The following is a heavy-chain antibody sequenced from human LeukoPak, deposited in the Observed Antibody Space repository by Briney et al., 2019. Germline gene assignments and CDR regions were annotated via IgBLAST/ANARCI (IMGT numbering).Heavy chain of an antibody. CDR1: GFTFSSYA. V-gene: IGHV3-23*01. CDR2: ISGSGGST. Sequence: GGSLRLSCAASGFTFSSYAMSWVRQAPGKGLEWVSGISGSGGSTYYADFVKGRFTISRDNSKNTLYLQMNSLRAEDTAMYYCAKGGVGSGKTFDSWGQGTLVTVSS. CDR3: AKGGVGSGKTFDS. J-gene: IGHJ4*02. D-gene: IGHD3-10*01.